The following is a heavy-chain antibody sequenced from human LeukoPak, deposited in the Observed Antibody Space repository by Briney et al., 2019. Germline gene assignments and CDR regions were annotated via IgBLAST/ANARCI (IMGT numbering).Heavy chain of an antibody. CDR2: IYTSGST. D-gene: IGHD6-19*01. CDR1: GGSISSYY. Sequence: SETLSLTCTVSGGSISSYYWSWIRQPAGKGLEWIGRIYTSGSTTYNPSLKSRVTMSVDTSKNQFSLKLSSVTAADTAVYYSARGIAVAGTGSGYYFDYWGQRTLVTVSS. CDR3: ARGIAVAGTGSGYYFDY. V-gene: IGHV4-4*07. J-gene: IGHJ4*02.